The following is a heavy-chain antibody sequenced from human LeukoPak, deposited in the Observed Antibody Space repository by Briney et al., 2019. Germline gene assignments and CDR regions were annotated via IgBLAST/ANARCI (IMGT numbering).Heavy chain of an antibody. D-gene: IGHD1-26*01. Sequence: GGSLRLSFAASVFTFSSYWMSWLRQAPGKGREGVANIKQDGTENYYVDSVKGRFTISRENARNSLNLQMDSLRAEDTAVYYCASRNGSYGYWGQGTLVTVSS. CDR2: IKQDGTEN. CDR3: ASRNGSYGY. CDR1: VFTFSSYW. V-gene: IGHV3-7*01. J-gene: IGHJ4*02.